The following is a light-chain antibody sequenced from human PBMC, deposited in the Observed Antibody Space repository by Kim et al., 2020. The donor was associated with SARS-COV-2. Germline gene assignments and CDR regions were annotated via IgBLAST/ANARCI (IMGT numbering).Light chain of an antibody. CDR2: GAS. CDR3: HQYDSAPWT. V-gene: IGKV1-27*01. Sequence: ASVGAGVPITCRASPAISNYLAWYQQKPGEVPKVVIYGASALHSGVPSRFSGSGSGTDFTLTISSLQPEDVATYFCHQYDSAPWTFGQGTKVDIK. J-gene: IGKJ1*01. CDR1: PAISNY.